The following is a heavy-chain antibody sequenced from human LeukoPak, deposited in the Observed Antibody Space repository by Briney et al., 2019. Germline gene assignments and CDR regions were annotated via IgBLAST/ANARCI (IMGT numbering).Heavy chain of an antibody. D-gene: IGHD6-6*01. V-gene: IGHV4-4*02. CDR3: ARHFAYSSSSYFDY. CDR1: GGSISSNHW. Sequence: SGTLSLTCAVSGGSISSNHWWTWVRQPPGKGLEWIGEIYHSGSTNQNPSLKSRVTMFEDKSKNQFSLRLYSVTVADTAVYYCARHFAYSSSSYFDYWGQGSLVTVSS. CDR2: IYHSGST. J-gene: IGHJ4*02.